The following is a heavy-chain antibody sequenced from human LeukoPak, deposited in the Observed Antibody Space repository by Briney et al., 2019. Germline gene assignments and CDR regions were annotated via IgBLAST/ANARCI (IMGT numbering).Heavy chain of an antibody. CDR1: GYTFTGYY. D-gene: IGHD6-6*01. CDR3: ARDGGYYSSSIKNWFDP. Sequence: ASVKVSCKASGYTFTGYYIHWVRQAPGQGLEWMGWINPNSGGTNYAQKFQGRVTMTRDTSISTAYMELSRLRSDDTAVYYCARDGGYYSSSIKNWFDPWGQGTLVTVSS. J-gene: IGHJ5*02. V-gene: IGHV1-2*02. CDR2: INPNSGGT.